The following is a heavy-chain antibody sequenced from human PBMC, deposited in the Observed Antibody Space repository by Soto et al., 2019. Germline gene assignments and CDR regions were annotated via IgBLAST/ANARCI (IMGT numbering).Heavy chain of an antibody. D-gene: IGHD3-16*01. J-gene: IGHJ3*01. Sequence: EVQLVESGGGLVQPGESLRLSCAASGFTFSYYWMHWVRQTPGKGLLWVSHIHNDGSRTTYADSVKGRFTISRDNARNTVYLQMNSLREDDTAVYYCARGDRGGFDLWGQGTAVTVSS. CDR3: ARGDRGGFDL. V-gene: IGHV3-74*03. CDR2: IHNDGSRT. CDR1: GFTFSYYW.